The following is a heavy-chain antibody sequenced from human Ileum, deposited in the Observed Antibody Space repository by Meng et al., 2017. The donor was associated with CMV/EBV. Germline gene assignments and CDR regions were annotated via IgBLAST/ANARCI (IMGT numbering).Heavy chain of an antibody. CDR2: IYSNGNN. CDR1: GDSISSLY. CDR3: ARGTKYGSGNWFDP. V-gene: IGHV4-4*07. D-gene: IGHD3-10*01. Sequence: QVHLQESGPGLVKPSETLSLTCSVSGDSISSLYWSWIRQPAGKGLEWIGRIYSNGNNNYNPSLESRVTMSVDTSKNHFSLKLNSVTAADTAVYYCARGTKYGSGNWFDPWGQGTLVTASS. J-gene: IGHJ5*02.